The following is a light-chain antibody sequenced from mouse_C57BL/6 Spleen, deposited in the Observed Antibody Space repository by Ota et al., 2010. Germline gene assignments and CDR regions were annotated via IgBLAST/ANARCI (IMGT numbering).Light chain of an antibody. CDR1: KCKL. CDR3: FQGSGYPYT. V-gene: IGKV4-63*01. CDR2: DTS. J-gene: IGKJ2*01. Sequence: IVLTQXPAIMSASPGEKGHHDLQCQLKCKLHALVPAEVKHSPKLWIYDTSKLASGVPGRFSGSGSGNSYSLTISSMEAEDVATYYCFQGSGYPYTFGGGTKLEIK.